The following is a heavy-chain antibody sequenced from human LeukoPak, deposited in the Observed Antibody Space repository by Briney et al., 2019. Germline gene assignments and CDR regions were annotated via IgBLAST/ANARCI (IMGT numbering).Heavy chain of an antibody. V-gene: IGHV4-59*08. Sequence: SETLSPTCTVSGGSISSYYWSWIRQPPGKGLEWIGYIYYSGSTNYNPSLKSRVTISVDTSKNQFSLKLSSVTAADTAVYYCAGGGYSYALVDYWGQGTLVTVSS. D-gene: IGHD5-18*01. CDR2: IYYSGST. J-gene: IGHJ4*02. CDR3: AGGGYSYALVDY. CDR1: GGSISSYY.